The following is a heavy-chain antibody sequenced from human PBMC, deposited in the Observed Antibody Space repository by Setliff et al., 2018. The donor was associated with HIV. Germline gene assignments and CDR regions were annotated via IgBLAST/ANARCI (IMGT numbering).Heavy chain of an antibody. J-gene: IGHJ3*02. CDR2: ISAYNGNT. CDR3: ARDPGCRTSCYNDAFDI. V-gene: IGHV1-18*01. Sequence: WASVKVSCKASGYTFTSYCISWVRQAPGQGLEWMGWISAYNGNTNYAQKLQGRGTMTTDTSTSTAYMELRSLRSDDTAVYYCARDPGCRTSCYNDAFDIWGQGTMVTVSS. CDR1: GYTFTSYC. D-gene: IGHD2-2*02.